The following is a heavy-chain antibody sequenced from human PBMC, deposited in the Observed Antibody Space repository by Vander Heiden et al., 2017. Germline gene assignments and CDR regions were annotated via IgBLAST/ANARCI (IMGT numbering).Heavy chain of an antibody. CDR3: ARSSGSYRDYFDY. CDR1: GYTFTSYA. Sequence: QVQLVHSGAEGKKTGASQKGSCKASGYTFTSYAMHWVRQAPGQRLEWMGWINAGNGNTKYSQKFQGRVTITRDTSASTAYMELSSLRSEDTAVYYCARSSGSYRDYFDYWGQGTLVTVSS. D-gene: IGHD1-26*01. CDR2: INAGNGNT. J-gene: IGHJ4*02. V-gene: IGHV1-3*01.